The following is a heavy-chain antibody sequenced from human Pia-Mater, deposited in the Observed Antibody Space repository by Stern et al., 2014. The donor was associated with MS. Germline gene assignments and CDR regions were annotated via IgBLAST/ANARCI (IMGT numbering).Heavy chain of an antibody. D-gene: IGHD4-11*01. CDR2: VYYSGIT. CDR3: ARGVTAVTNYVPNWCFDL. J-gene: IGHJ2*01. Sequence: QVQLQESGPGLVKPSETLSLTCSVSGGSITNRDYWGWIRQSPGKGLEWIGSVYYSGITYYRPSLKSRATISIDTSKNPFSPKVNSVTATDTAVYFCARGVTAVTNYVPNWCFDLWGRGTLVTISS. V-gene: IGHV4-39*02. CDR1: GGSITNRDY.